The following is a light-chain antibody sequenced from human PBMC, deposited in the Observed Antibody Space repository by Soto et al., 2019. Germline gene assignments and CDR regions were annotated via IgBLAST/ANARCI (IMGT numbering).Light chain of an antibody. CDR2: AAS. CDR3: QQRWT. V-gene: IGKV1-39*01. Sequence: IQIAQSSTSLSSSLGNSITITCRASQSSSSYLNWYQQKPGKAPKLLIYAASSLQSGVPSRFSGSGSGTDFTLTISSLQPEDFATYYCQQRWTFGQGTKVDIK. CDR1: QSSSSY. J-gene: IGKJ1*01.